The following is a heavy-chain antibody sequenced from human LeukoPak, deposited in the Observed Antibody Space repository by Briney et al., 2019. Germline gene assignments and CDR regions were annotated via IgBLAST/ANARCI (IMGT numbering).Heavy chain of an antibody. Sequence: SETLSLTCSVSDDAISTTAYYWGWVRQSPGKGLEWIGSTYYNGNTYYHPSLKSRISISIDTSENQFSLNLNSVTAADSAVYYCARHFRFLGFGELLAFDNWGQGTRVIVSS. V-gene: IGHV4-39*01. CDR2: TYYNGNT. J-gene: IGHJ4*02. D-gene: IGHD3-10*01. CDR1: DDAISTTAYY. CDR3: ARHFRFLGFGELLAFDN.